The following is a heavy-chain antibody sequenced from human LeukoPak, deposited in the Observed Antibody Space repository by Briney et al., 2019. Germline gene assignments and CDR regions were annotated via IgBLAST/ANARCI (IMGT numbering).Heavy chain of an antibody. CDR1: GFTFDDYW. V-gene: IGHV3-7*01. J-gene: IGHJ3*02. CDR3: ARETNIVVVPAAMTHDAFDI. Sequence: GGSLRLSCGASGFTFDDYWMSWVRQAPGQGLEWVANINQDGSEKYYLDSAKGRFTISRDNARNSLYLQVNSLRAEDTAVYYCARETNIVVVPAAMTHDAFDIWGQGTMVTVSS. CDR2: INQDGSEK. D-gene: IGHD2-2*01.